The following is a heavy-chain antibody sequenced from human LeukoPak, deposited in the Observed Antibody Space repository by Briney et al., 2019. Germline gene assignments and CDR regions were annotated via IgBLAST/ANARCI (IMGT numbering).Heavy chain of an antibody. V-gene: IGHV4-59*08. D-gene: IGHD1-26*01. Sequence: SETLSLTCTVSGGSISSYYWSWIRQPPGKGLEWIGYIYYSGSTNYNPSLKSRVTISVDTSKNQFYLKLSSVTAADTAVYYCARLIHSGFDPWGQGTLVTVSS. CDR2: IYYSGST. J-gene: IGHJ5*02. CDR3: ARLIHSGFDP. CDR1: GGSISSYY.